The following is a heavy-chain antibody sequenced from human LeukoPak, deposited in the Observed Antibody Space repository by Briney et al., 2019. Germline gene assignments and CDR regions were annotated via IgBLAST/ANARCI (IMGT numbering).Heavy chain of an antibody. V-gene: IGHV4-61*02. CDR2: IYTSGST. D-gene: IGHD6-25*01. Sequence: SQTLSLTCTVSGGSISSGSYYWSWIRQPAGKGLEWIGRIYTSGSTNYNPSLKSRVTMSIDTSKNQFSLKLSSVTAADTAVYYCARDARLHYYFDYWGQGTLVTVSS. CDR3: ARDARLHYYFDY. J-gene: IGHJ4*02. CDR1: GGSISSGSYY.